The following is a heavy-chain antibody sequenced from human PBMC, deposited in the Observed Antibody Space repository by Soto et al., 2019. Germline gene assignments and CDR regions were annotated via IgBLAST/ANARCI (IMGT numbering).Heavy chain of an antibody. D-gene: IGHD1-7*01. V-gene: IGHV3-23*01. J-gene: IGHJ4*02. CDR1: GFTLSNFG. Sequence: EGQVLESGGGLVQPGGSLRLTCVASGFTLSNFGMSWVRQAPGKGLEWVSYVSGSGGSTYYIDSVKGRFTISRDSSTNTVRMQMISLRAEDTVVYYCATANYGERDWGQGALVTASS. CDR2: VSGSGGST. CDR3: ATANYGERD.